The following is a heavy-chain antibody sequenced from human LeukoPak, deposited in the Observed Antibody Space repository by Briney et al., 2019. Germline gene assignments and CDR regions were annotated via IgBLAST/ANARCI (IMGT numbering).Heavy chain of an antibody. Sequence: SGPALVKPTQTLTLTCTFSGFSLSTSGMCVSWLRQPPGKALEGLARIDWDDDKYYSTSLKTRLTISKDTSKNQVVLTMTNMDPVDTATYYCARIQNSYGSFFDYWGQGTLVTVSS. J-gene: IGHJ4*02. CDR2: IDWDDDK. D-gene: IGHD5-18*01. V-gene: IGHV2-70*11. CDR3: ARIQNSYGSFFDY. CDR1: GFSLSTSGMC.